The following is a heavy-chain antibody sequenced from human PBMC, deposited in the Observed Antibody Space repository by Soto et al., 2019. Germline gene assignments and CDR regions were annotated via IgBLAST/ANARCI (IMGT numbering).Heavy chain of an antibody. CDR3: ARSPSRDIVLMVYADYGMDV. CDR2: INPNSGGT. V-gene: IGHV1-2*04. CDR1: GYTFTSYG. J-gene: IGHJ6*02. D-gene: IGHD2-8*01. Sequence: ASVKVSCKASGYTFTSYGISWVRQAPGQGLEWMGWINPNSGGTNYAQKFQGWVTMTRDTSISTAYMELSRLRSDDTAVYYCARSPSRDIVLMVYADYGMDVWGQGTTVTVSS.